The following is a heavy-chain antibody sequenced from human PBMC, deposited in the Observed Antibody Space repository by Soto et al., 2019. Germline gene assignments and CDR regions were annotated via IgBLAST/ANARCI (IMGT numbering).Heavy chain of an antibody. CDR2: INHSGST. CDR1: GGSFSGYY. CDR3: ARCAAAQPSNY. V-gene: IGHV4-34*01. Sequence: QVQLQQWGAGLLKPSETLSLTCAVYGGSFSGYYWSWIRQPPGKGLEWIGEINHSGSTNYNPSIKSPVTISVDTSKNQFSLKLSSVTAADTAVYYCARCAAAQPSNYWGQGTLVTVSS. J-gene: IGHJ4*02. D-gene: IGHD6-13*01.